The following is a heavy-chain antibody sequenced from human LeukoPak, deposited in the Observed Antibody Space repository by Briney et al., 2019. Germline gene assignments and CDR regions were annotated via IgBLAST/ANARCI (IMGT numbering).Heavy chain of an antibody. CDR2: IIPIFGTA. D-gene: IGHD6-6*01. V-gene: IGHV1-69*13. CDR1: GGTFSSYA. CDR3: ARDWGDSSSLLSHYYYMDV. J-gene: IGHJ6*03. Sequence: ASVKVSCKAFGGTFSSYAISWVRQAHGQGLEWMGGIIPIFGTANYAQKFQGRVTITADESTSTAYMELSSLRSEDTAVYYCARDWGDSSSLLSHYYYMDVWGKGTTVTVSS.